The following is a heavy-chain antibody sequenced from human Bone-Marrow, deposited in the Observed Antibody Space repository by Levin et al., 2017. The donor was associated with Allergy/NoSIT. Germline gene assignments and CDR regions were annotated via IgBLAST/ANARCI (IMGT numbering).Heavy chain of an antibody. CDR1: GFSFNTYG. CDR3: AKDRNRMRLVVTAIDY. V-gene: IGHV3-23*01. CDR2: ISGSGGST. Sequence: PGGSLRLSCAASGFSFNTYGMTWVRQAPGKGLEWVSVISGSGGSTYYADSVKGRFTISRDNSKNTLYLHMDSLRAEDTAIYYCAKDRNRMRLVVTAIDYWGQGILVTVSS. J-gene: IGHJ4*02. D-gene: IGHD2-21*02.